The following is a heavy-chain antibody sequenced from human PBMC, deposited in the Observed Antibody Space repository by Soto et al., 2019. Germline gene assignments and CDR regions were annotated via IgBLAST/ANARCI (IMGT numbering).Heavy chain of an antibody. CDR2: ISNDGNSE. V-gene: IGHV3-30*18. J-gene: IGHJ4*02. CDR1: GFTFSDFG. CDR3: AKTITTVGVSSTGRGALLDN. Sequence: QVQLVESGGGVVQPGRSLRLSCAASGFTFSDFGMHWVRQAPGKGLERVAVISNDGNSEHYADSVKGRFTISRDNSKNTFYLQMNSLSVEDTAVYYCAKTITTVGVSSTGRGALLDNWGQGILVSVSS. D-gene: IGHD3-3*01.